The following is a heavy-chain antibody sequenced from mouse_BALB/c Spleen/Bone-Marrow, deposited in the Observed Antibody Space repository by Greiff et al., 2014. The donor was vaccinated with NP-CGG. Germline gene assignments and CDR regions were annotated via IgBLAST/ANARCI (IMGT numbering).Heavy chain of an antibody. CDR2: IRNKANGYTT. V-gene: IGHV7-3*02. Sequence: EVQREQSGGGLVQPGGSLRLSCKTSGFTFTDYYVSWVRQPPGKALEWLGFIRNKANGYTTEYSVAVKGRFTISRDNSQNILYRKMNTLGAEDNSADYCARDIRHFDYWGQGTTLTVSS. CDR1: GFTFTDYY. CDR3: ARDIRHFDY. J-gene: IGHJ2*01.